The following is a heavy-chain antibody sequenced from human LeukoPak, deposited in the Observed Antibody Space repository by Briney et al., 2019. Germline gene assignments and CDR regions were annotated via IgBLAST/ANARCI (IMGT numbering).Heavy chain of an antibody. CDR1: GYSFTSYD. V-gene: IGHV1-8*01. Sequence: GESLKISCKGSGYSFTSYDINWVRQATGQGLEWMGWMNPNSGNTGYAQKFQGRVTMTRNTSISTAYMELSSLRSEDTAVYYCARLMWEPSGVDYWGQGTLVTVSS. CDR3: ARLMWEPSGVDY. D-gene: IGHD1-26*01. CDR2: MNPNSGNT. J-gene: IGHJ4*02.